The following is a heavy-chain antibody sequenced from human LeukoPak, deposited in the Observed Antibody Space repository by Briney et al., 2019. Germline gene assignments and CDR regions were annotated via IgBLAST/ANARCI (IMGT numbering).Heavy chain of an antibody. CDR3: AKVVTLIVVAPADY. CDR2: ISSSSDFK. V-gene: IGHV3-21*04. CDR1: GFTFSTHG. J-gene: IGHJ4*02. D-gene: IGHD3-22*01. Sequence: GGSLRLSCAASGFTFSTHGVHWVRQAPGKGLEWVSSISSSSDFKYYADSVKGRFTISRDNAKNSLYLQMNSLRAEDTAVYYCAKVVTLIVVAPADYWGQGTLVTVSS.